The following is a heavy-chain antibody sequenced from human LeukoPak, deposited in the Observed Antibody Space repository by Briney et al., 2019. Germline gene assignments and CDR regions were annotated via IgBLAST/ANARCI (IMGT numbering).Heavy chain of an antibody. CDR1: GFTVSSNY. V-gene: IGHV3-53*01. CDR3: AREKGGSYGSGSYEV. J-gene: IGHJ4*02. Sequence: ETLSLSCAASGFTVSSNYMSWVRQAPGKGLEWVSVIYSGGSTYYADSVKGRFTISRDNSKNTLYLQMNSLRAEDTAVYYCAREKGGSYGSGSYEVWGQGTLVTVSS. CDR2: IYSGGST. D-gene: IGHD3-10*01.